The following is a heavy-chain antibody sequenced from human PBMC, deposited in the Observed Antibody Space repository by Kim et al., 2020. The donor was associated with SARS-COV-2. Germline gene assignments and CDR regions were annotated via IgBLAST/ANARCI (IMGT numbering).Heavy chain of an antibody. Sequence: YYAASVKGRFTVSRDDSRKTMYLQMNSLRAEDTAVYYCARADADSAMDVWGQGTTVTVSS. J-gene: IGHJ6*02. D-gene: IGHD5-18*01. V-gene: IGHV3-33*01. CDR3: ARADADSAMDV.